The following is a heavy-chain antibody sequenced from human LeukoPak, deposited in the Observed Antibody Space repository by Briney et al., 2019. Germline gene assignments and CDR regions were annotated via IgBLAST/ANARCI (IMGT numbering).Heavy chain of an antibody. V-gene: IGHV1-8*01. CDR3: ARNTMIPTGPFDP. CDR1: GYTFTSYD. J-gene: IGHJ5*02. D-gene: IGHD3-22*01. CDR2: MNPNSGNT. Sequence: GASVKVSCKASGYTFTSYDINWVRQATGQGLEWMGWMNPNSGNTGYAQKFQGRVTMTRNTSISTAYMELSSLRSEGTAVYYCARNTMIPTGPFDPWGQGTLVTVSS.